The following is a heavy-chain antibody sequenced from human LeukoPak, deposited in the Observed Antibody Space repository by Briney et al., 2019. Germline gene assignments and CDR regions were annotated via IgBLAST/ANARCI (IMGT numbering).Heavy chain of an antibody. D-gene: IGHD3-16*01. CDR3: ARDRVTLAPDY. J-gene: IGHJ4*02. V-gene: IGHV1-18*01. Sequence: ASVKVSCKASGYLLTSYGISWVRQAPGQGLEWMGWISGYNYNTNYAPKFQGRVIMTTDKSTTTAHMELMNLRSDDTAVYYCARDRVTLAPDYWGQGTLVTVSS. CDR1: GYLLTSYG. CDR2: ISGYNYNT.